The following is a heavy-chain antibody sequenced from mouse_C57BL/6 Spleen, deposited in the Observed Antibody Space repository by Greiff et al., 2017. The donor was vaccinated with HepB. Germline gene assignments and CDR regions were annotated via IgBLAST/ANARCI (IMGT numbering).Heavy chain of an antibody. CDR2: IWTGGGT. Sequence: VQLKESGPGLVAPSQSLSITCTVSGFSLTSYAISWVRQPPGKGLEWLGVIWTGGGTNYNSALKSRLSISKDNSKSQVFLKMNSLQTDDTARYYCARTSTTVVAPYFDVWGTGTTVTVSS. CDR1: GFSLTSYA. D-gene: IGHD1-1*01. CDR3: ARTSTTVVAPYFDV. J-gene: IGHJ1*03. V-gene: IGHV2-9-1*01.